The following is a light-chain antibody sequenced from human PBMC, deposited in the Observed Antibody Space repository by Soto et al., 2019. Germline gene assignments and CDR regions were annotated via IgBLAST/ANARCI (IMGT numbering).Light chain of an antibody. CDR2: EVS. Sequence: QSVLTQPASVSGSPGQSITISCTGTSSDVGGYNYVSWYQQHPGKAPKLMIYEVSNRPSGVSNRFSGSKSGNTASLTISGLQAEDEADYDCSSSTSSSIDYVFGTGTKLTVL. V-gene: IGLV2-14*01. CDR3: SSSTSSSIDYV. CDR1: SSDVGGYNY. J-gene: IGLJ1*01.